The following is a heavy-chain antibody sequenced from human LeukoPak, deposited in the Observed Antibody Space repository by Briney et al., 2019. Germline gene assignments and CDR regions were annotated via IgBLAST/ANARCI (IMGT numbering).Heavy chain of an antibody. CDR2: IYTSGST. V-gene: IGHV4-61*02. J-gene: IGHJ4*02. Sequence: SQTLSLTCTVSGGSISSGSYYWSWIRQPAGKGLEWIGRIYTSGSTTYNPSLKSRVTISVDTSKNQFSLRLSSVTAADTAVYYCARESGYGGNYDYWGQGTLVTVSS. CDR1: GGSISSGSYY. D-gene: IGHD4-23*01. CDR3: ARESGYGGNYDY.